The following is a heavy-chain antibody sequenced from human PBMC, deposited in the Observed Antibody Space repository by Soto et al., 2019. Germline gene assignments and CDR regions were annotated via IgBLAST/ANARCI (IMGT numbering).Heavy chain of an antibody. CDR1: GYTFTSYG. V-gene: IGHV1-18*01. CDR2: ISANNGNT. D-gene: IGHD1-26*01. Sequence: QVQLVQSGAEVKKPGASVKVSCKASGYTFTSYGISWVRQAPGQGLEWMGWISANNGNTNYAQKLQGRVTMNTDTSTSTADMELRSLRSDDTAVYYCARDRGSYALDYWGQGTLVTVSS. J-gene: IGHJ4*02. CDR3: ARDRGSYALDY.